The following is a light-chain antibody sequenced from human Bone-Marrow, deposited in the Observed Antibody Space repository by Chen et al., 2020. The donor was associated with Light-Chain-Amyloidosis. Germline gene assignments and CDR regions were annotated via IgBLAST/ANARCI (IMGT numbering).Light chain of an antibody. CDR3: QQYYNTPLT. J-gene: IGKJ4*01. Sequence: DIVMTQSPDSLAVSLGERATIICRSNQSVLYSSNNKNYLAWYQQKPGQPPKLLIYWASTRESGVPDRLSGSGSGTHFTLTINSLQAEDVAVYYCQQYYNTPLTFGGGTKVEIK. V-gene: IGKV4-1*01. CDR2: WAS. CDR1: QSVLYSSNNKNY.